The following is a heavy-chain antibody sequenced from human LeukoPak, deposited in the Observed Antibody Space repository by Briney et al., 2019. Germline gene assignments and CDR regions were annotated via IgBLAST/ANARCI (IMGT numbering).Heavy chain of an antibody. CDR3: ARGVGSGYYGY. D-gene: IGHD3-22*01. J-gene: IGHJ4*02. V-gene: IGHV3-53*01. CDR1: GFTVSSNY. CDR2: IHSGGST. Sequence: GGSLRLSCAASGFTVSSNYMSWVRQAPGKGLERVSVIHSGGSTYYADSVKGRFTISRDNSKNTLYLQMNSLRAEDTAVYYCARGVGSGYYGYWGQGTLVTVSS.